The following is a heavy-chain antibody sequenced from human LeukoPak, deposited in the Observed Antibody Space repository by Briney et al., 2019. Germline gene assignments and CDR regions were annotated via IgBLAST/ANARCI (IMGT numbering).Heavy chain of an antibody. D-gene: IGHD3-10*02. CDR1: GFTLSGKS. Sequence: PGGSLRPSCPASGFTLSGKSMNWVRQAQGRGLEWASSISSSRSYIYYADSVKGRFTISRDNAKNSLYLQMNSLRAEDTAIYYCARVSYVRGVTVYYFDHWGQGTLVTVSS. CDR2: ISSSRSYI. V-gene: IGHV3-21*01. J-gene: IGHJ4*02. CDR3: ARVSYVRGVTVYYFDH.